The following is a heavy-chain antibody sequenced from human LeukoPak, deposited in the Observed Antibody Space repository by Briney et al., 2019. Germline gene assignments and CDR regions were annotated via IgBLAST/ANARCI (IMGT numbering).Heavy chain of an antibody. CDR1: GGTFSSYA. V-gene: IGHV1-69*04. D-gene: IGHD2-21*01. CDR2: IIPILGIA. CDR3: ARVVFVAGYYYYGMDV. J-gene: IGHJ6*02. Sequence: SVKVSCKASGGTFSSYAISWVRQAPGQGLEWMGRIIPILGIANYAQKFQGRVTITADKSTSTAYMELSSLRSEDTAVYYCARVVFVAGYYYYGMDVWGQGTTVTVSS.